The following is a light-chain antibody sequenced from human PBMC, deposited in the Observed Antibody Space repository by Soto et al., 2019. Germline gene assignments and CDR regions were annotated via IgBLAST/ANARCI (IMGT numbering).Light chain of an antibody. J-gene: IGLJ1*01. CDR1: SSNIGAGSD. CDR3: QTYDSSLSGLYV. Sequence: QSALAQPPSISGAPGQSVTISCTGSSSNIGAGSDVHWYHQLPGTAPKLLIYGNTNRPSGVPDRFSGSKSGTSASLAIAGLQTEDEGDYYCQTYDSSLSGLYVFGTGPKVTVL. V-gene: IGLV1-40*01. CDR2: GNT.